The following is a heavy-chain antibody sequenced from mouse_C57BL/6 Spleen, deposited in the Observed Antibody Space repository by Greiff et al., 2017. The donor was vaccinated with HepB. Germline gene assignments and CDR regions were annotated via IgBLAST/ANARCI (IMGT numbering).Heavy chain of an antibody. V-gene: IGHV5-6*02. CDR1: GFTFSSYG. CDR2: ISSGGSYT. Sequence: DVMLVESGGDLVKPGGSLKLSCAASGFTFSSYGMSWVRQTPDKRLEWVATISSGGSYTYYPDSVKGRFTISRDNAKNTLYLQMSSLKSEDTALYYCARRAPDSSRSWFAYWGQGTLGTVSA. J-gene: IGHJ3*01. CDR3: ARRAPDSSRSWFAY. D-gene: IGHD3-2*02.